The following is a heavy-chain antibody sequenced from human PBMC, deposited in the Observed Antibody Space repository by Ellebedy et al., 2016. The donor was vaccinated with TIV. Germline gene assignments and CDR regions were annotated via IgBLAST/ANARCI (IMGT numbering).Heavy chain of an antibody. CDR1: GFTFSIYW. J-gene: IGHJ4*02. CDR3: ARHTDYALYY. V-gene: IGHV3-7*01. CDR2: IKQDESEQ. D-gene: IGHD4-17*01. Sequence: PGGSLRLSCTTSGFTFSIYWMTWVRQSPGKGLECVANIKQDESEQSYGDSVKGRFTISRDNAKNSLHLQMNGLRDEDTAVYYWARHTDYALYYWGQGALVTVSS.